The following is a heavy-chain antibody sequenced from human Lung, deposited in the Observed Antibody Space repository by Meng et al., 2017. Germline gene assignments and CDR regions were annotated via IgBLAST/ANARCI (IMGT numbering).Heavy chain of an antibody. CDR2: ISGYNGNT. J-gene: IGHJ4*02. Sequence: QVQLVQSGGEVKKPGGSVKVSCKASGHIFTRYGITWVRQAPGQGLEWMGWISGYNGNTNYAQKLQGRVTMTTDTSTSTAYMELRSLRSDDTAVYYCARAEEEYCSGGSCPNFDFWGQGTLVTVSS. D-gene: IGHD2-15*01. V-gene: IGHV1-18*01. CDR3: ARAEEEYCSGGSCPNFDF. CDR1: GHIFTRYG.